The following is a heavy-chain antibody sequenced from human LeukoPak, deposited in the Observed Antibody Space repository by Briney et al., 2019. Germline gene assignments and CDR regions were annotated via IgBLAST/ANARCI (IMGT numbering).Heavy chain of an antibody. CDR2: IIPIFGTA. Sequence: SLKVSCTASGCTFSSYAISWVRQAPRQGLEWMGGIIPIFGTANYAQKFQGRVTITADESTSTAYMELSSLRSEDTAVYYCARTVVHCTNGVCYIPEAYYYYYGMDVWGQGTTVTVSS. CDR3: ARTVVHCTNGVCYIPEAYYYYYGMDV. CDR1: GCTFSSYA. V-gene: IGHV1-69*01. J-gene: IGHJ6*02. D-gene: IGHD2-8*01.